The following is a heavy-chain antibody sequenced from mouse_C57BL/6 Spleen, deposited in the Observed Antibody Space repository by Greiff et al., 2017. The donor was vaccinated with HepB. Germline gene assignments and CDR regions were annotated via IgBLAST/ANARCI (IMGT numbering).Heavy chain of an antibody. CDR3: ARLMGGTGTSWFAY. CDR1: GFTFSSYG. CDR2: ISSGGSYT. D-gene: IGHD4-1*01. V-gene: IGHV5-6*01. Sequence: EVMLVESGGDLVKPGGSLKLSCAASGFTFSSYGMSWVRQTPDKRLEWVATISSGGSYTYYPDSVKGRFTISRDNAKNTLYLQMSSLKSEDTAMYYCARLMGGTGTSWFAYWGQGTLVTVSA. J-gene: IGHJ3*01.